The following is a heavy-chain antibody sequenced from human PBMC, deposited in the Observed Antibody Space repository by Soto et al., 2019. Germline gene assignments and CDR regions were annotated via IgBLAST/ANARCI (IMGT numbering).Heavy chain of an antibody. CDR2: IYHSGST. D-gene: IGHD4-17*01. V-gene: IGHV4-38-2*01. CDR1: GYSISSGYY. Sequence: PSETLSLTCAVSGYSISSGYYWGWIRQPPGKGLEWIGSIYHSGSTYYNPSLKSRVTISVDTSKNQFSLKLSSVTAADTAVYYCASQSTVTTPDWGQGTLLTVPS. CDR3: ASQSTVTTPD. J-gene: IGHJ4*02.